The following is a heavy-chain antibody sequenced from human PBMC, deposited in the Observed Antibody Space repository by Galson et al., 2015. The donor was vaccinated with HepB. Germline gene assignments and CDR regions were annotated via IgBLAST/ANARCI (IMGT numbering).Heavy chain of an antibody. Sequence: SVKVSCKASGYTFTGYYMHWVRQAPGQGLVWMGRINPNNGGTNYAQKFQGRVTMTRDTSISTAYMELSRLRSDDTAVYYCARKADLTTLDYWGQGTLVTVSS. V-gene: IGHV1-2*06. CDR2: INPNNGGT. CDR1: GYTFTGYY. CDR3: ARKADLTTLDY. J-gene: IGHJ4*02. D-gene: IGHD3-3*01.